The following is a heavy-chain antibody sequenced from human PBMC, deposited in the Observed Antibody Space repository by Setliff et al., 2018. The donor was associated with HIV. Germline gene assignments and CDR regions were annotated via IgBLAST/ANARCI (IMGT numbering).Heavy chain of an antibody. CDR1: GGSISSGDYY. J-gene: IGHJ6*02. Sequence: PSETLSLTCTVSGGSISSGDYYWSWIRQPPGKGLEWIGYVYHSGGTNYNPSLKSRLTISTDASKNQFSLKLSSVTTADTAVYYCARGGYSSSWYTYYGMDVWGQGTTVTVSS. V-gene: IGHV4-61*08. D-gene: IGHD6-13*01. CDR3: ARGGYSSSWYTYYGMDV. CDR2: VYHSGGT.